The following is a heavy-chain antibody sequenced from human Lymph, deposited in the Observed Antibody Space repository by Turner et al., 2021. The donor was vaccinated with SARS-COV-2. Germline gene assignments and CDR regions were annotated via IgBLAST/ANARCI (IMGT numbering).Heavy chain of an antibody. V-gene: IGHV3-21*01. CDR1: GFTFSTYR. CDR3: ARDIPTTADYFDY. D-gene: IGHD4-17*01. J-gene: IGHJ4*02. Sequence: EVQLVESGGGLVKPGGSLRPPRAASGFTFSTYRMNWVRQAPGKGVEWISSISSSSSYIYYADSVKGRFTISRDDAKNSLYLQMNSLRAEDTAVYYCARDIPTTADYFDYWGQGTLVTVSS. CDR2: ISSSSSYI.